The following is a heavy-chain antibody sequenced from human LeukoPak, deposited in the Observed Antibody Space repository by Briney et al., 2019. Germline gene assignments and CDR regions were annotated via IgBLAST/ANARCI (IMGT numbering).Heavy chain of an antibody. V-gene: IGHV4-59*01. Sequence: KASETLSLTCTVSGGSIRSDYWSWIRQPPGKGLEWIGYIYYSGSANYNPSLKSRVTMSVDTSKNQVSLKLSSMTAADTAVYYCARGLELLDWGQGTLVTVSS. CDR1: GGSIRSDY. D-gene: IGHD1-7*01. CDR2: IYYSGSA. CDR3: ARGLELLD. J-gene: IGHJ4*02.